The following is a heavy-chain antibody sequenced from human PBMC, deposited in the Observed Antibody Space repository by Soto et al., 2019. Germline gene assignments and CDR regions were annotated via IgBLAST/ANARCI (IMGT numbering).Heavy chain of an antibody. CDR1: GGSISTYC. V-gene: IGHV4-59*01. Sequence: SETLSLTCTVSGGSISTYCWSWIRQPPGKGLEWIGYIYYTGSTNYNPSFESRVAISLDTSNNQFSLRLTSLTAADTAVYFCARDHHSYYDTSGYYPYFDFWGQGTLVTVSS. CDR3: ARDHHSYYDTSGYYPYFDF. D-gene: IGHD3-22*01. CDR2: IYYTGST. J-gene: IGHJ4*02.